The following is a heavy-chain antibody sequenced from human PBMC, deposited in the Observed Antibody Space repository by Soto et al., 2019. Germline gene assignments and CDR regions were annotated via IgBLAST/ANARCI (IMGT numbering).Heavy chain of an antibody. CDR2: TYYRSKWYN. CDR3: ARGPYYDILTGYWDDI. D-gene: IGHD3-9*01. V-gene: IGHV6-1*01. Sequence: QVQLQQSGPGLVKPSQTLSLTCAISGDSVSSNSAAWNWIRQSPSRGLEWLGRTYYRSKWYNDYAAYVKSRITINPDTSKHQFALQLNSVTPEDTAVYYCARGPYYDILTGYWDDIWGQGTMVTVSS. CDR1: GDSVSSNSAA. J-gene: IGHJ3*02.